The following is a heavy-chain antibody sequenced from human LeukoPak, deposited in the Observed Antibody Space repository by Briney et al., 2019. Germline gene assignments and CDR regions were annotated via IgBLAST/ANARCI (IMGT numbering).Heavy chain of an antibody. CDR3: ASSTDGYYIAFDI. V-gene: IGHV4-30-2*01. Sequence: SQTLSLTCTVSGASISSGGYYWSWIRQPPGKGLEWIGEINHSGSTNYNPSLKSRVTISVDTSKNQFSLKLSSVTAADTAVYYCASSTDGYYIAFDIWGQGTMVTVSS. CDR1: GASISSGGYY. D-gene: IGHD3-3*01. J-gene: IGHJ3*02. CDR2: INHSGST.